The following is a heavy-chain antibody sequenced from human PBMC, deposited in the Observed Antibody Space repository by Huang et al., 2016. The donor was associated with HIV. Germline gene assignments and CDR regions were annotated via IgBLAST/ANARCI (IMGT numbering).Heavy chain of an antibody. CDR3: ARDKEAGTPFFDP. CDR1: NFLTYA. Sequence: NFLTYALHWVRQAPGQRLGWMGWINGDGLTKYSQKFQGRFTITRDRSASTVYVDFKSLTYEDTAVYYCARDKEAGTPFFDPWGQGTLVTVSS. V-gene: IGHV1-3*01. D-gene: IGHD6-19*01. CDR2: INGDGLT. J-gene: IGHJ5*02.